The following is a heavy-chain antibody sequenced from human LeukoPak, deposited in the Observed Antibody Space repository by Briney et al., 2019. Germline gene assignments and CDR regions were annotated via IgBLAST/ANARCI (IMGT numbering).Heavy chain of an antibody. CDR3: ASFYNTNDALDI. CDR2: INPTGGST. CDR1: GYRFTSQY. Sequence: ASVKVSCKASGYRFTSQYVHWVRQAPGQGLEWMGIINPTGGSTRNAQKFQGRFSMTGDTSSSTVYMELSRLRSEDTAVYYCASFYNTNDALDIWGQGTMVTVSS. V-gene: IGHV1-46*01. D-gene: IGHD5-24*01. J-gene: IGHJ3*02.